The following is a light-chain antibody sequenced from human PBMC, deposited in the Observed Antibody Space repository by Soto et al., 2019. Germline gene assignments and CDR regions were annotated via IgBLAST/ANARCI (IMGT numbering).Light chain of an antibody. J-gene: IGKJ2*01. CDR3: QQYNNWPYT. CDR1: QSVSSN. V-gene: IGKV3-15*01. CDR2: DAS. Sequence: EIVMTQSPATLSVSPGERATLSCRASQSVSSNLAWYQQKPGQAPRLLIYDASNRATGIPGRFSGSGSGTELTLTISSLQSEDFAVYYCQQYNNWPYTFGQWTKLEIK.